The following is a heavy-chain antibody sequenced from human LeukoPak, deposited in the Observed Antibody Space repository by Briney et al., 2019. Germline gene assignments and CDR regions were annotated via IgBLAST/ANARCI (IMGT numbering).Heavy chain of an antibody. V-gene: IGHV4-39*07. J-gene: IGHJ5*02. D-gene: IGHD3-10*01. CDR2: IYYSGST. CDR1: GGSISSSTYY. CDR3: ARATRQIWFGETNWFDP. Sequence: SETLSLTCTVSGGSISSSTYYWGWIRQTPGKGLEWIGSIYYSGSTNYNPSLKSRVTISVDTSKNQFSLKLSSVTAADTAVYYCARATRQIWFGETNWFDPWGQGTLVTVSS.